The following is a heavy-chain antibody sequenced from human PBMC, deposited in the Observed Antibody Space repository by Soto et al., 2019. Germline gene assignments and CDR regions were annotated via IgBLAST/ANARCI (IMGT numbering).Heavy chain of an antibody. J-gene: IGHJ4*03. D-gene: IGHD4-17*01. CDR2: VSASGAIA. V-gene: IGHV3-23*01. CDR1: GFASSYYA. CDR3: AKDYGDYAGHDGFDF. Sequence: GGSLRLSCEASGFASSYYAMSWVRQAPGKGPEWVSGVSASGAIARYADSVQGRFTISRDNSKSKVHLQMDSLRVEDTAVYYCAKDYGDYAGHDGFDFWGQGTMVTVSS.